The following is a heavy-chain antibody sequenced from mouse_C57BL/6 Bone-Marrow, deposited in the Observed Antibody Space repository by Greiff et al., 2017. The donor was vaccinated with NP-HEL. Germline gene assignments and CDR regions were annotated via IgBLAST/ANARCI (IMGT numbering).Heavy chain of an antibody. CDR1: GFTFSDYG. V-gene: IGHV5-17*01. CDR3: ARRDYGRGDYFDY. J-gene: IGHJ2*01. CDR2: ISSGSSTI. D-gene: IGHD1-1*01. Sequence: EVKLVESGGGLVKPGGSLKLSCAASGFTFSDYGMHWVRQAPEKGLEWVAYISSGSSTIYYADTVKGRFTISRDNAKNTLFLQMTSLRSEDTAMYYCARRDYGRGDYFDYWGQGTTLTVSS.